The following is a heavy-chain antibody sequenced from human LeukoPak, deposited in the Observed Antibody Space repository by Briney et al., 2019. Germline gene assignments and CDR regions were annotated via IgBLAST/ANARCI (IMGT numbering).Heavy chain of an antibody. Sequence: ASVKVSCKASGYTFTSYGISWVRQAPGQGLEWMGWISAYNGNTNYAQKLQGRVTMTTDTSTSTAYMELRSLRSDDTAVYYCARDGPYGSGSYRGNYYYMDAWGKGTTVTVSS. CDR1: GYTFTSYG. D-gene: IGHD3-10*01. J-gene: IGHJ6*03. V-gene: IGHV1-18*01. CDR3: ARDGPYGSGSYRGNYYYMDA. CDR2: ISAYNGNT.